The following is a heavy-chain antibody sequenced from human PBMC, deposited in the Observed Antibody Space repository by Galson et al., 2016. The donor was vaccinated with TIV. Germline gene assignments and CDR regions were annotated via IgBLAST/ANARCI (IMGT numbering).Heavy chain of an antibody. D-gene: IGHD3-22*01. J-gene: IGHJ2*01. CDR1: GYTFTSYD. V-gene: IGHV1-8*01. Sequence: SVKVSCKASGYTFTSYDIHWVRQATGQGLEWMGWMNPNSANTGFAQKFQGRVTMTRNTSITTAYMELSSLRSEDTAVYYCAREPLDYSDSSGFDWYFDLWGRGTLLTVSS. CDR3: AREPLDYSDSSGFDWYFDL. CDR2: MNPNSANT.